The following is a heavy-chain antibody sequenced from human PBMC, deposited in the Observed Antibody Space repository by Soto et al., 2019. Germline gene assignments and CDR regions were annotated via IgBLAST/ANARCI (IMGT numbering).Heavy chain of an antibody. CDR3: ARHGSN. V-gene: IGHV4-39*01. CDR2: IYYSGIT. CDR1: GVSISNSSYY. Sequence: QLQLQESGPGLVNPSETLSLTCTVSGVSISNSSYYWGWIRRPPGKGLEWIGTIYYSGITYYNPSLKSRVTIAVDTSNNQFSLKLTTVTAADTAVYYCARHGSNWGQGTLVTVSS. J-gene: IGHJ4*02.